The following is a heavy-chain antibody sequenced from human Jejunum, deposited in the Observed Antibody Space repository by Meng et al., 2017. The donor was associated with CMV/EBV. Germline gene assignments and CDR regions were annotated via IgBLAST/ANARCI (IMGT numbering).Heavy chain of an antibody. D-gene: IGHD6-19*01. CDR2: ISSGSSTT. CDR1: SSHS. V-gene: IGHV3-48*04. J-gene: IGHJ6*02. Sequence: SSHSMNWVRQAPGKGLEWVSYISSGSSTTYYADSVKGRITISRDNAKNSLYLQMNSLRAEDTAIYYCARIGRIAVAGTSNYGMDVWGQGTTVTVSS. CDR3: ARIGRIAVAGTSNYGMDV.